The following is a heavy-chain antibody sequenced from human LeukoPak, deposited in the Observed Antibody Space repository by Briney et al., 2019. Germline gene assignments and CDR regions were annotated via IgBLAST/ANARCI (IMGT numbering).Heavy chain of an antibody. CDR1: GYTFSSHG. CDR2: INGAGDNT. CDR3: ARGKQSSSGYDY. D-gene: IGHD6-25*01. Sequence: GGSLRLSCAASGYTFSSHGLTWVRQAPGKGLEWVSTINGAGDNTYYAETVKGRFTISRDNSKNTLYLQMHSLRAEDTAVYYCARGKQSSSGYDYWGQGTLVTVSS. V-gene: IGHV3-23*01. J-gene: IGHJ4*02.